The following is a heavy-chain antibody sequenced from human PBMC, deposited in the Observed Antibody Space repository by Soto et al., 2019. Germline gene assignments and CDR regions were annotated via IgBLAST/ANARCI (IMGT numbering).Heavy chain of an antibody. J-gene: IGHJ5*02. V-gene: IGHV3-23*01. Sequence: GGSLRLSCAASGFTFSSYAMSWVRQAPGKGLEWVSAMSGSGGSTYYADSVKGRFTISRDNSKNTLYLQMNSLRAEDTAVYYCAKDPMYDFLSDWFDPWGQGTLVTVSS. CDR1: GFTFSSYA. CDR3: AKDPMYDFLSDWFDP. CDR2: MSGSGGST. D-gene: IGHD3-3*01.